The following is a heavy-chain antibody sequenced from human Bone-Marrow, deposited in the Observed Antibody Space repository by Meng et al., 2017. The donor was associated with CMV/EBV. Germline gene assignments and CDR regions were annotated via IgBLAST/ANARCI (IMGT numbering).Heavy chain of an antibody. V-gene: IGHV3-21*01. CDR1: GFTFSSYS. CDR3: ARGIGQQLGLPLDY. J-gene: IGHJ4*02. D-gene: IGHD6-13*01. Sequence: GESLKISCAASGFTFSSYSMNWVRQAPGKGLEWVSSISSSSSYIYYADSVKGRFTISRDNAKNTVFLQMNSLRAEDTAVYYCARGIGQQLGLPLDYWGQGTVVTVSS. CDR2: ISSSSSYI.